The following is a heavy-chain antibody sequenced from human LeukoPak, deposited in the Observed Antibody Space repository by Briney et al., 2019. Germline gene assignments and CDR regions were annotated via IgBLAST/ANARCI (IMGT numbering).Heavy chain of an antibody. D-gene: IGHD3-10*01. V-gene: IGHV1-2*02. Sequence: ASVKVSCKTSGYTFTDYNIHWVRQAPGQGLEWMEWISPNSGGTNYAQRFQGMVTMTRDTSISTAYMDLSSLKSDDTATYYCSVWFGELSHWGQGTLVTVSS. CDR3: SVWFGELSH. J-gene: IGHJ4*02. CDR1: GYTFTDYN. CDR2: ISPNSGGT.